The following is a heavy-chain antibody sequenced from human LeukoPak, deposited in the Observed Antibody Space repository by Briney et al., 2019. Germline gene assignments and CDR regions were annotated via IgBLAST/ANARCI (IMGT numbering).Heavy chain of an antibody. V-gene: IGHV3-23*01. CDR2: ISGSGGST. J-gene: IGHJ4*02. Sequence: GGSLRLSCAASGFTFSSYAMSWVRQAPGKELEWVSAISGSGGSTYYADSVKGRFTISRDNSKNTLYLQMNSLRAEDTAVYYCAKVDCSSTSCYYFDYWGQGTLVTVSS. CDR3: AKVDCSSTSCYYFDY. D-gene: IGHD2-2*01. CDR1: GFTFSSYA.